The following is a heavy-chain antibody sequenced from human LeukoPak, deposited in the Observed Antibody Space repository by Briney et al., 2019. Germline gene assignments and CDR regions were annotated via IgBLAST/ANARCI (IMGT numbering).Heavy chain of an antibody. J-gene: IGHJ4*02. V-gene: IGHV3-30*04. CDR1: GFTFSSYA. CDR3: ARDGGIAVAGQRSIYYFDY. Sequence: PGGSLRLSCAASGFTFSSYAMHWVRQAPGKGLEWVAVISYDGSNKCYADSVKGRFTISRDNSKNTLYLQMNSLRAEDTAVYYCARDGGIAVAGQRSIYYFDYWGQGTLVTVSS. D-gene: IGHD6-19*01. CDR2: ISYDGSNK.